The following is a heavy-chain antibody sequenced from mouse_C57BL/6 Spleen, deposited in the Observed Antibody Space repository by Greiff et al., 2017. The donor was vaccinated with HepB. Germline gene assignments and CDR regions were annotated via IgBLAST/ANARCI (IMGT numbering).Heavy chain of an antibody. CDR1: GYTFTSYT. CDR2: INPSSGYT. D-gene: IGHD1-1*01. CDR3: ARGTTVVATNDY. J-gene: IGHJ2*01. Sequence: VKLMESGAELARPGASVKMSCKASGYTFTSYTMHWVKQRPGQGLEWIGYINPSSGYTKYNQKFKDKATLTADKSSSTAYMQLSSLTSEDSAVYYCARGTTVVATNDYWGQGTTLTVSS. V-gene: IGHV1-4*01.